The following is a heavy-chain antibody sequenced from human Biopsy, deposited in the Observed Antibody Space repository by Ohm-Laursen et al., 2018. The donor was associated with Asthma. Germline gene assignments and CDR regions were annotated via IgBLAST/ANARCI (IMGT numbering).Heavy chain of an antibody. D-gene: IGHD3-3*02. CDR2: IKHDGSEK. CDR3: ARTFHFWSPYHAEHYQL. V-gene: IGHV3-7*01. Sequence: SLRLSCTAPGFTFGDYWMSWVRQVPGKGLEWVANIKHDGSEKNHVDSLKGRFTISRDNAKNSLYLQMNSLRAEDTAVHYCARTFHFWSPYHAEHYQLWGQGTLVTVSS. J-gene: IGHJ1*01. CDR1: GFTFGDYW.